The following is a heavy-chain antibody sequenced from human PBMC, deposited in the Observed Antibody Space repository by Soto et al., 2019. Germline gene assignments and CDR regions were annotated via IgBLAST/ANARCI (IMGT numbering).Heavy chain of an antibody. CDR2: IYYSGST. J-gene: IGHJ5*02. V-gene: IGHV4-31*03. CDR1: GGSISSGGYY. Sequence: QVQLQESGPGLVKPSQTLSLTCTVSGGSISSGGYYWSWIRQHPGKGLEWIGYIYYSGSTYYNPSLKSRVNISVDTSKNQFSLKLSSVTAADTAVYYCARALGGGFGVVMSYNWFDPWGQGTLVTVSS. D-gene: IGHD3-3*01. CDR3: ARALGGGFGVVMSYNWFDP.